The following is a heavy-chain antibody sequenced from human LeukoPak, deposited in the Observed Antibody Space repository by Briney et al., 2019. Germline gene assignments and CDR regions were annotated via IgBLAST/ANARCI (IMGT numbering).Heavy chain of an antibody. CDR3: AKDQIVGAPAPSFDF. V-gene: IGHV3-30*02. Sequence: GGSLRLSCAASRFTFSSYGMHWVRQAPGKGLEWVAFIRFDGSNKYYPDSVKGRFTISRDNSKNTLYLQMNSLRAEDTAIYYCAKDQIVGAPAPSFDFWGQGTLVTVSS. CDR2: IRFDGSNK. D-gene: IGHD1-26*01. J-gene: IGHJ4*02. CDR1: RFTFSSYG.